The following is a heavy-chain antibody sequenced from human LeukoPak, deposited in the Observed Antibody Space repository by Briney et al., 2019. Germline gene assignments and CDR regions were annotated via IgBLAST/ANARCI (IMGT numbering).Heavy chain of an antibody. D-gene: IGHD1-26*01. CDR3: ARGRQNSGSYSDAFDI. CDR2: ITSGSSYI. CDR1: GFTFSSYN. Sequence: PGGSLRLSCAASGFTFSSYNMNWVRQAPGQGLEWVSSITSGSSYIYYADSVKGRFTISRDNAKNSLYLQMNSLRAEDTAVYYCARGRQNSGSYSDAFDIWGQGTVVTVSS. V-gene: IGHV3-21*01. J-gene: IGHJ3*02.